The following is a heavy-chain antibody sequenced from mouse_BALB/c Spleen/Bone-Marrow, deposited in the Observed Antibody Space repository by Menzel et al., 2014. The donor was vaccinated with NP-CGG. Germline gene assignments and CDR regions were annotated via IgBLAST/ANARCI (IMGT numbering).Heavy chain of an antibody. V-gene: IGHV14-4*02. CDR3: SDGNFYALDY. J-gene: IGHJ4*01. CDR1: GFNIKDYY. D-gene: IGHD2-1*01. Sequence: VQLKESGAELVRSGASAKLSCTASGFNIKDYYIHWVKQRPEQGLEWIGWIDPENGDTEYAPKFQGKATMTADTSSNTAYLQLSSLTSVDTAVYYCSDGNFYALDYWGQGTSVTVSS. CDR2: IDPENGDT.